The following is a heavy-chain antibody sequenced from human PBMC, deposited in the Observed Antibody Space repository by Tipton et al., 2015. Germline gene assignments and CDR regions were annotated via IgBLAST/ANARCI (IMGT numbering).Heavy chain of an antibody. Sequence: QVQLVQSGAEVKKPGASVKVSCKASGYTFSNYYMHWVRQAPGQGLEWMGIINPSGGNTTYAQKFQGRVTMTRDTSTSTVYMDLGSLRPEDTAVYYCARDVLYRNDPPGDNYALDVWGQGTTVTVSS. CDR1: GYTFSNYY. CDR2: INPSGGNT. CDR3: ARDVLYRNDPPGDNYALDV. J-gene: IGHJ6*02. D-gene: IGHD3-16*01. V-gene: IGHV1-46*01.